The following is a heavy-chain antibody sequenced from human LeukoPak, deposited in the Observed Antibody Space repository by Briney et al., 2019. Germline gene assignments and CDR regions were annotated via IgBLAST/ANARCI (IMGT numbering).Heavy chain of an antibody. Sequence: ASVKVSCKASGYTFTGYYMHWVRRAPGQGLEWMGWINPNSGGTNYAQKFQGRVTMTRDTSISTAYMELSRLRSDDTAVYYCAREVYSSGSGFDPWGQGTLVTVSS. CDR1: GYTFTGYY. CDR2: INPNSGGT. CDR3: AREVYSSGSGFDP. J-gene: IGHJ5*02. V-gene: IGHV1-2*02. D-gene: IGHD6-19*01.